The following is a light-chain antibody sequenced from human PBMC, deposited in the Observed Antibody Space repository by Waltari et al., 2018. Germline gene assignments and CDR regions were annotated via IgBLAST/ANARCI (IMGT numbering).Light chain of an antibody. J-gene: IGLJ2*01. Sequence: QSALTQPASVSGSPGQSITISCTGTSSDVGGYNYVSWYQQHPGKAPKLMIYDVSNRPSGVSKRFSGSKSGNTASLTISGLQAEDEADYYCRSYTSSSNVVFGGGTKLTVL. CDR1: SSDVGGYNY. CDR2: DVS. V-gene: IGLV2-14*03. CDR3: RSYTSSSNVV.